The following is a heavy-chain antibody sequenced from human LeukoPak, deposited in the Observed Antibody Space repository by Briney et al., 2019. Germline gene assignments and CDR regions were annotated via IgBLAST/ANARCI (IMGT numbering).Heavy chain of an antibody. D-gene: IGHD5-18*01. CDR2: INAGNGNT. J-gene: IGHJ3*02. CDR3: ARDLNSYGIDAFDI. CDR1: GYTFTSYA. V-gene: IGHV1-3*01. Sequence: ASVKVSCKASGYTFTSYAMHWVRQAPGQRLEWIGWINAGNGNTKYSQKFQGRVTITRDTSASTAYMELSSLRSEDTAVYYCARDLNSYGIDAFDIWGQGTMVTVSS.